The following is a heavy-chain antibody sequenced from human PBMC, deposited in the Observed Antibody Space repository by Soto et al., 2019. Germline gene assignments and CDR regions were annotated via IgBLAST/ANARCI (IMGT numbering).Heavy chain of an antibody. CDR2: INHSGST. V-gene: IGHV4-34*01. D-gene: IGHD3-10*01. J-gene: IGHJ6*02. CDR1: GGSFSGYY. Sequence: SETLSLTCAVYGGSFSGYYWSWIRQPPGKGLGWIGEINHSGSTNYNPSLKSRVTISVDTSKNQFSLKLSSVTAADTAVYYCARGKYPAVRARGHPTSYGMDVWGQGTTVTVSS. CDR3: ARGKYPAVRARGHPTSYGMDV.